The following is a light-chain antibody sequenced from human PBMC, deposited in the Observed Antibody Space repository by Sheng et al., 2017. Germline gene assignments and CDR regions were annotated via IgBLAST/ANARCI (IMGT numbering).Light chain of an antibody. Sequence: EIVLTQSPATLSVSPGERATLSCRASQSVSSDLAWYQQKPGQAPRLLIYDASTRAIGIPARFSASVSGTEFTLTISSLQPEDFATYYCQQTYSTVWAFGQGTKVEIK. CDR1: QSVSSD. V-gene: IGKV3-15*01. J-gene: IGKJ1*01. CDR3: QQTYSTVWA. CDR2: DAS.